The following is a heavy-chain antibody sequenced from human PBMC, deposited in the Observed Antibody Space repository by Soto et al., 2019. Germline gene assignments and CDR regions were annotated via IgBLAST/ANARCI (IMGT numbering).Heavy chain of an antibody. D-gene: IGHD3-10*01. CDR2: INPILSMS. V-gene: IGHV1-69*02. CDR1: GDTFTFYS. CDR3: ASSYGSGYRAFDY. J-gene: IGHJ4*02. Sequence: QVQLVQSGAEVKRPGSSVKVSCKASGDTFTFYSINWVRQAPGLGLEWMGRINPILSMSKYAQRFQGRVTMTADKSTSTAYMELSSLRSEDTAIYYCASSYGSGYRAFDYWGQGALVTVSS.